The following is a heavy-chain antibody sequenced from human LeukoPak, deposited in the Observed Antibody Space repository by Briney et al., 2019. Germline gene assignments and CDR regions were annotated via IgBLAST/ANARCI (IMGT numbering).Heavy chain of an antibody. CDR3: ARESRNVWFGELYFDY. CDR1: GFTFSSYS. D-gene: IGHD3-10*01. J-gene: IGHJ4*02. V-gene: IGHV3-48*04. CDR2: ISSSSSTI. Sequence: GGSLRLSCAASGFTFSSYSMNWVRQAPGKGLEWVSFISSSSSTIYYADSVKGRFTISRDNAKNSLYLQMNSLRAEDTAVYYCARESRNVWFGELYFDYWGQGALVTVSS.